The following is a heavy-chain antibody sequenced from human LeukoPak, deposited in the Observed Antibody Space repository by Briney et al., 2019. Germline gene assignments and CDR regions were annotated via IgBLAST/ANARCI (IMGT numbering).Heavy chain of an antibody. J-gene: IGHJ4*02. CDR3: ARRLGGGDY. V-gene: IGHV1-18*04. CDR2: ISAYNGNT. D-gene: IGHD3-16*01. Sequence: ASVKVSCKASGYTFTGYYMHWVRQAPGQGLEWMGWISAYNGNTNYAQKLQGRVTMTTDTSTNTTYMELRSLRSDDTAVYYCARRLGGGDYWGQGTLVTVSS. CDR1: GYTFTGYY.